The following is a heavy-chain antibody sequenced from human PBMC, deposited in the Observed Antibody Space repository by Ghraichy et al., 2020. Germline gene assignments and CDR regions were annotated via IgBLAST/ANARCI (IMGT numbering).Heavy chain of an antibody. J-gene: IGHJ6*02. V-gene: IGHV4-59*01. D-gene: IGHD3-9*01. CDR1: GGSISTYY. CDR2: IYYSGST. CDR3: ARALRPYYDILTGYYYYYGMDV. Sequence: SETLPLTCTVSGGSISTYYWSWIRQPPGKGLEWIGYIYYSGSTNYIPSLKSRVTISVDTSKNQFSLKLSSVTAADTAVYYCARALRPYYDILTGYYYYYGMDVWGQGTTVTVSS.